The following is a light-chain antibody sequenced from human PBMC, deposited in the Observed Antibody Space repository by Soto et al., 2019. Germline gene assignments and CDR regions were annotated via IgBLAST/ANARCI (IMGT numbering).Light chain of an antibody. J-gene: IGKJ2*01. CDR3: QQSFGSPPT. CDR1: QSVATF. CDR2: GVS. V-gene: IGKV1-39*01. Sequence: DIQMTQSPSSLSASVGDRVTISCRASQSVATFLNWYQHRPGKAPRLLIYGVSTLQSGVPSRFSGGGYVTDFPLTISSLQPEDFAAYICQQSFGSPPTFGQGTKVEIK.